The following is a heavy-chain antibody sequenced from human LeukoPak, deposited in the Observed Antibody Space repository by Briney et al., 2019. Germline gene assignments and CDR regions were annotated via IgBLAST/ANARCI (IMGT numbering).Heavy chain of an antibody. Sequence: GRSLRLSCAASGITFSSYVMSWVRQAPGKGLEWVSTISGSGGRTYYADSVKGRFTISRDNSKNTLYLQMNRLRAEDTAVYYCAKDRFFYGSGSYNYGMDVWGQGTTVT. CDR3: AKDRFFYGSGSYNYGMDV. CDR1: GITFSSYV. D-gene: IGHD3-10*01. CDR2: ISGSGGRT. J-gene: IGHJ6*02. V-gene: IGHV3-23*01.